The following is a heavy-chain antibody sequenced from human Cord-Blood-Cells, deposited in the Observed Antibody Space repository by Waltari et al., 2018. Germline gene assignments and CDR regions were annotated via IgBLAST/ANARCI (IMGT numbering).Heavy chain of an antibody. CDR1: GFTFSSYG. V-gene: IGHV3-33*01. J-gene: IGHJ3*02. CDR2: IWYDGSNK. D-gene: IGHD6-13*01. Sequence: RLSCAASGFTFSSYGMHWVRQAPGKGLEWVAVIWYDGSNKYYADSVKGRFTISRDNSKNTLYLQMNSLRAEDTAVYYCARDRPTQIASPDAFDIWGQGTMVTVSS. CDR3: ARDRPTQIASPDAFDI.